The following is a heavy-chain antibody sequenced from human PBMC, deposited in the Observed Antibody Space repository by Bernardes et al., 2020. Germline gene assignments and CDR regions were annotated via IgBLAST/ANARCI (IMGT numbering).Heavy chain of an antibody. J-gene: IGHJ4*02. CDR1: GGSVSSGSYY. CDR2: IYYSGST. V-gene: IGHV4-61*01. Sequence: SKTLSVTCTVSGGSVSSGSYYWSWIRQPPGTGLEWIGYIYYSGSTNYNPSLKSRVTISVDTSKNQFSLKLSSVTAADTAVYYCARGVGIFGVGPLGGFDYWGQGTLVTVSS. D-gene: IGHD3-3*01. CDR3: ARGVGIFGVGPLGGFDY.